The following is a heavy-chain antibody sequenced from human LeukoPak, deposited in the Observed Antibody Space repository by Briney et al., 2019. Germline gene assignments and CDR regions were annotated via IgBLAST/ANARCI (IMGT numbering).Heavy chain of an antibody. CDR1: GFTFSSYW. J-gene: IGHJ1*01. D-gene: IGHD3-22*01. Sequence: GGSLRLSCAASGFTFSSYWMSWVRQAPGKGLEWVANIKQDGSEKYYVDSVKGRFTISRDNAKNSLYLQMNSLRAEDTAVYYCARASGYYDSSGAAEYFQHWGQGTLVTVSS. V-gene: IGHV3-7*04. CDR2: IKQDGSEK. CDR3: ARASGYYDSSGAAEYFQH.